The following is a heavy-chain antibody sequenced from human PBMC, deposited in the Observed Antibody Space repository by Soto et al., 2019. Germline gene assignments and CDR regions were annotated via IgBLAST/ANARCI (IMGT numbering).Heavy chain of an antibody. CDR3: ARVTFAYGAFDI. V-gene: IGHV3-11*01. CDR2: ISSSGTSI. CDR1: GFTFSDYY. D-gene: IGHD3-10*01. Sequence: QVQLVESGGGLVKPGGSLRLSCAASGFTFSDYYMSWLRQAPGKGLEWVSYISSSGTSIYYADSVKGRFTISRDNAKSSLYLQMNSLRAEDTAVYYCARVTFAYGAFDIWGQGTMVTVSS. J-gene: IGHJ3*02.